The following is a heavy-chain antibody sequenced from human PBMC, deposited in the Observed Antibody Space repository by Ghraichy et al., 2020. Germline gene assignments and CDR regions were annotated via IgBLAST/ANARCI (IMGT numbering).Heavy chain of an antibody. J-gene: IGHJ6*02. CDR2: INPNSGGT. D-gene: IGHD3-3*01. CDR3: ASGSITIFGPPAAWFGELVSYYYYGMDV. CDR1: GYTFTGYY. Sequence: ASVKVSCKASGYTFTGYYMHWVRQAPGQGLEWMGWINPNSGGTNYAQKFQGRVTMTRDTSISTAYMELSRLRSDDTAVYYCASGSITIFGPPAAWFGELVSYYYYGMDVWGQGTTVTVSS. V-gene: IGHV1-2*02.